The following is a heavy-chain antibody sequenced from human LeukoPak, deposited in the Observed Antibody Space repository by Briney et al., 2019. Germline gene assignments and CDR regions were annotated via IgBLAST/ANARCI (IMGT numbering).Heavy chain of an antibody. J-gene: IGHJ4*02. CDR3: ARPTHDYGDVFDY. D-gene: IGHD4-17*01. Sequence: GESLKISCKGSGYSLTSYWIGWVRQMPGKGLEWMGIIYPGDSDTRYSPSFQGQVTISADKSISTAYLQWSSLKASDAAMYYCARPTHDYGDVFDYWGQGTLVTVSS. CDR2: IYPGDSDT. CDR1: GYSLTSYW. V-gene: IGHV5-51*01.